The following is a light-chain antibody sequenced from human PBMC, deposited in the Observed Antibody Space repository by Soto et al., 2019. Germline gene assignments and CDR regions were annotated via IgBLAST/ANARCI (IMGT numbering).Light chain of an antibody. J-gene: IGLJ1*01. CDR2: EVS. CDR3: SSYAGSNSPYV. CDR1: SSDVGGYNY. Sequence: QSVLTQPPSASGSPGQSVTISCTGTSSDVGGYNYVSWYQQHPGKAPKLMIYEVSKRPSGVPDRFSGSKSGNTASLTVSGLQADDAADYYCSSYAGSNSPYVFGTGTKVTVL. V-gene: IGLV2-8*01.